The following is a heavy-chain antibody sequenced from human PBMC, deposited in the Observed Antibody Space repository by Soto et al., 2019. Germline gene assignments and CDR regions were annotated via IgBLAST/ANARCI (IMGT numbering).Heavy chain of an antibody. CDR3: AKDAIANDGIWLMDS. CDR2: LLRPGRST. Sequence: GGSLRLSCAASGFMFSDYAMTWARQAPGKELEWVSGLLRPGRSTYYADSVKGRFTISVDTSANTVYLQMDSLRAEDTAVYYCAKDAIANDGIWLMDSWGQGTVVTVSS. D-gene: IGHD3-16*01. J-gene: IGHJ5*02. CDR1: GFMFSDYA. V-gene: IGHV3-23*01.